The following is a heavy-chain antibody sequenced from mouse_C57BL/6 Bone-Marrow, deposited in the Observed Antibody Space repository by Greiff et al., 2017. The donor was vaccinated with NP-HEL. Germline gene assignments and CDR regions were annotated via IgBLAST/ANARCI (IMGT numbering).Heavy chain of an antibody. D-gene: IGHD2-3*01. CDR2: IDPATGNT. V-gene: IGHV14-3*01. Sequence: VQLQQSVAELVRPGASVKLSCTASGFNIKNTYMHWVKQRPEQGLEWIGRIDPATGNTKYAPKFQGKATITADTSSNTAYLQLSSLTSEDTATYYRASFYDGDCYSSDYWGQGTTLTVSS. CDR3: ASFYDGDCYSSDY. CDR1: GFNIKNTY. J-gene: IGHJ2*01.